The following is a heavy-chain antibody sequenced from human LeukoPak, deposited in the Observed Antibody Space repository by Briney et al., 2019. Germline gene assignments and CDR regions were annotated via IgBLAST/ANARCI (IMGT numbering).Heavy chain of an antibody. CDR3: ARHLGIQLCFLDY. Sequence: SETLSLTCTASGGSMSSSTYYWGWIHQPPGKGLEWIGSIYHSGSTYYNPSLKSRVTISVDTSKNQFSLKLSSVTAADTAVYYCARHLGIQLCFLDYWGQGTLVTVSS. D-gene: IGHD5-18*01. CDR1: GGSMSSSTYY. V-gene: IGHV4-39*01. J-gene: IGHJ4*02. CDR2: IYHSGST.